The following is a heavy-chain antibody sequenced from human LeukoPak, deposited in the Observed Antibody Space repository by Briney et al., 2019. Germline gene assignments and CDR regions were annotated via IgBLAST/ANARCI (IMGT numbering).Heavy chain of an antibody. J-gene: IGHJ4*02. Sequence: GGSLRLPCAASGFTFSSYAMHWVRQAPGKGLEWVAVISYDGSNKYYADSVKGRFTISRDNSKNTLYLQMNSLRAEDTAVYYCARGGEVVGHYWGQGTLVTVSS. CDR2: ISYDGSNK. V-gene: IGHV3-30-3*01. CDR3: ARGGEVVGHY. CDR1: GFTFSSYA. D-gene: IGHD6-19*01.